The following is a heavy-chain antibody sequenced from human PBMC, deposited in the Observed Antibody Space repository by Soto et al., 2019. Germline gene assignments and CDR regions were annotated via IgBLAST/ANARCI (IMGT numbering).Heavy chain of an antibody. D-gene: IGHD2-15*01. CDR1: GFTFSSNW. Sequence: PGGSLRLSCAASGFTFSSNWMNWVRQAPGKGLEWVATINPDGSEQYYVESVKGRFTISRDNSKNTVHLQMYSLRAEDTAVYYCAKDTSSSPYYMDVWGKGTAVTVSS. V-gene: IGHV3-7*03. CDR2: INPDGSEQ. J-gene: IGHJ6*03. CDR3: AKDTSSSPYYMDV.